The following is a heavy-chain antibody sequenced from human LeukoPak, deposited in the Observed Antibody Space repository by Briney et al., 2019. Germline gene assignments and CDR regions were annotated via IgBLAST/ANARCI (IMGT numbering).Heavy chain of an antibody. V-gene: IGHV1-69*13. CDR2: IIPIFGTA. J-gene: IGHJ3*02. CDR3: ARRYGGSYLFIGAFDI. CDR1: GGTFSSYA. Sequence: ASVKVSCKASGGTFSSYAISWVRQAPGQGLEWMGGIIPIFGTANYAQKFQGRVTITADESTSTAYMELSSLRSEDTAVYYCARRYGGSYLFIGAFDIWGQGTMVTVSS. D-gene: IGHD1-26*01.